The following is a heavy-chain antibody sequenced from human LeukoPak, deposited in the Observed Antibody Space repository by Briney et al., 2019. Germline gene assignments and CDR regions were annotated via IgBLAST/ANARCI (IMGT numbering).Heavy chain of an antibody. Sequence: GGCLRLSCAASGFTFSSYEMNWVRQAPGKGLEWVSYISSSGTTIYYADSVKGRFTISRDNAKNSLYLQMNSLRAEDTAVYYCAREVGPLDYWGQGTLVTVP. CDR1: GFTFSSYE. CDR3: AREVGPLDY. D-gene: IGHD2-15*01. V-gene: IGHV3-48*03. CDR2: ISSSGTTI. J-gene: IGHJ4*02.